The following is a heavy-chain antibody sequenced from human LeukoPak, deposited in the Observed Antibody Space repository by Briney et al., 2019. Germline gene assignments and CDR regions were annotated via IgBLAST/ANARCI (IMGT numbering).Heavy chain of an antibody. Sequence: PSEALSLTCTVSGGSISSYYWSWIRQPPGKGLEWIGYICYSGSTNYNPSLKSRVTISLDTSKNQFALKLSSVTAADTAVYYCARSIIGTRSKFDYWGQGTLVTVSS. CDR2: ICYSGST. D-gene: IGHD1/OR15-1a*01. CDR1: GGSISSYY. V-gene: IGHV4-59*08. J-gene: IGHJ4*02. CDR3: ARSIIGTRSKFDY.